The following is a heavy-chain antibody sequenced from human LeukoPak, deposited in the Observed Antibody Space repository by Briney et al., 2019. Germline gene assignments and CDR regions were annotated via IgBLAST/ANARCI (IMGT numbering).Heavy chain of an antibody. J-gene: IGHJ4*02. Sequence: SVKVSCKASGGTFSSYAISWVRQAPGQGLEWMGGIIPIFGTANYAQKFQGRVTITTDESTSTAYMELSSLRSEDTAVYYCALSAAGVPYYFDYWGQGTLVTVSS. D-gene: IGHD6-13*01. V-gene: IGHV1-69*05. CDR3: ALSAAGVPYYFDY. CDR1: GGTFSSYA. CDR2: IIPIFGTA.